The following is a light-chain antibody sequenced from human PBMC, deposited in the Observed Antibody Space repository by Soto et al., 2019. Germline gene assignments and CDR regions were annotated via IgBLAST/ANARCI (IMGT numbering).Light chain of an antibody. CDR1: QSLVYSDGITY. CDR2: KLS. CDR3: MQGIYWPPYT. Sequence: DVVLTQSPLSLPVIVGQPASISCRSSQSLVYSDGITYLSWFHQRPGQSPRRQMYKLSNRDPGVPXRXNGIGSFTDFTLKISRVDAEDVGVYYCMQGIYWPPYTFGQGTKLDIK. V-gene: IGKV2-30*01. J-gene: IGKJ2*01.